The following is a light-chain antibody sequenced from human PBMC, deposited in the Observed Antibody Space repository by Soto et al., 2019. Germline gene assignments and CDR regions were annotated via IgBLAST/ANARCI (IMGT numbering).Light chain of an antibody. J-gene: IGLJ1*01. CDR1: GDDVGAYNY. V-gene: IGLV2-14*01. CDR3: TSYTSSTTRV. CDR2: EVS. Sequence: QSALTQPRSVSGSPGQSVTISCTGTGDDVGAYNYVSWYQQHPGKAPELMIYEVSNRPSGVSNRFSGSKSGNTASLTISGLQAEDEADYYCTSYTSSTTRVFGTGTKVTVL.